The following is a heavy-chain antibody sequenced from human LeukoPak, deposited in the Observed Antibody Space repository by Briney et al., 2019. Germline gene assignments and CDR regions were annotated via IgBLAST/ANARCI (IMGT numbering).Heavy chain of an antibody. Sequence: ASVKVSCKASGYTLTSYGISWVRQAPGQGLEWMGWISAYNGNTNYAQKLQGRVTMTTDTSTSTAYMELRSLRSDDTAVYYCARDMPLGELCSYWGQGTLVTVSS. V-gene: IGHV1-18*01. J-gene: IGHJ4*02. CDR2: ISAYNGNT. CDR1: GYTLTSYG. CDR3: ARDMPLGELCSY. D-gene: IGHD3-10*01.